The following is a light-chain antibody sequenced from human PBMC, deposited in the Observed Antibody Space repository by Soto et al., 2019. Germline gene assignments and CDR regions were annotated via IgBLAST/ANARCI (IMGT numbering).Light chain of an antibody. CDR3: QSYDRSLSASRV. Sequence: QSALTQPPSVSGSPGQSVTISCTGTSSDVGSYNRLSWYQQPPGTAPKLIMYEVNTRPSGVPDRFSGSKSGTSASLAITGLQAEDEADYYCQSYDRSLSASRVFGGGTKLTVL. J-gene: IGLJ2*01. V-gene: IGLV2-18*02. CDR1: SSDVGSYNR. CDR2: EVN.